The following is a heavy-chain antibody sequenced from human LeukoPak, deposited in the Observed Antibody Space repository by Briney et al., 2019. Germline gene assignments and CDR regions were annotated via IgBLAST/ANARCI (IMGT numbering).Heavy chain of an antibody. D-gene: IGHD3-9*01. CDR3: ARGYDILTGEGSFDY. CDR2: IIPIFGTA. CDR1: GGTFSSYA. J-gene: IGHJ4*02. Sequence: ASVKVSCKASGGTFSSYAISWVRQAPGQGLEWMGGIIPIFGTANYAQKSQGRVTITADESTSTAYMELSSLRSEDTAVYYCARGYDILTGEGSFDYWGQGTLVTVSS. V-gene: IGHV1-69*13.